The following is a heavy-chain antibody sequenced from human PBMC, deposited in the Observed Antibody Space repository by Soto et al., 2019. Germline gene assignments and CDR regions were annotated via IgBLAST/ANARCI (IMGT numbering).Heavy chain of an antibody. V-gene: IGHV1-18*04. J-gene: IGHJ5*02. CDR3: ARGPHVLLNYNWFDP. Sequence: DSVKVSCKASGYTFTSYGISWVRQAPGQGLEWMGWISAYNGNTNYAQKLQGRVTMTTDTSTSTAYMELRSLRSDDTAVYYCARGPHVLLNYNWFDPWGQGTLVTVSS. CDR1: GYTFTSYG. D-gene: IGHD2-15*01. CDR2: ISAYNGNT.